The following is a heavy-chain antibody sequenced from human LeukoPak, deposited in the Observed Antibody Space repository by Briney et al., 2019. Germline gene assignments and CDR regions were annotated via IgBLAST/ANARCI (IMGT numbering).Heavy chain of an antibody. CDR2: INHTGTT. CDR3: ARGRSNPPDS. D-gene: IGHD2-15*01. V-gene: IGHV4-34*01. CDR1: GGSFRGNY. J-gene: IGHJ4*02. Sequence: SETLSLTCAVYGGSFRGNYWSWTRQSPGKGLEWIGEINHTGTTTYNPSLKSRVTISLDKSESQFSLKVTAVTAADSGVYYCARGRSNPPDSWGQGTLVTVSS.